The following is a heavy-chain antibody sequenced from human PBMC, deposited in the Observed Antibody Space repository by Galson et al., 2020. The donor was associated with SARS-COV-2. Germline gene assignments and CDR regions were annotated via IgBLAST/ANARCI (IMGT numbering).Heavy chain of an antibody. CDR1: GFIFSKYA. J-gene: IGHJ4*02. CDR3: VRDSLSTLTTFYWAY. D-gene: IGHD4-17*01. Sequence: GGSLRLSCAASGFIFSKYAMSWVRQAPGKGLEWVAIISYDGNKAYYADSVKGRFSISRDNSRNTLNLQMNSLRREDTGLYYCVRDSLSTLTTFYWAYWGQGTLVTVSS. CDR2: ISYDGNKA. V-gene: IGHV3-30*04.